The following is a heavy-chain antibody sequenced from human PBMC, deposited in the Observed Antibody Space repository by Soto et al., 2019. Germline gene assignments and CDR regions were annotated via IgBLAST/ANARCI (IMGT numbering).Heavy chain of an antibody. CDR2: ISGSGVST. CDR3: AKDRERIATRSIDY. J-gene: IGHJ4*02. CDR1: GFTFRSYA. Sequence: EVQLLESGGGLVQPGGSLRLSCAASGFTFRSYAMSWVRQAPGKGLEGVSGISGSGVSTYYADSVKGRFTISRDNSTSTLYLQMNSLRAEDTAVYYCAKDRERIATRSIDYWGQGTLVTVSS. V-gene: IGHV3-23*01. D-gene: IGHD6-6*01.